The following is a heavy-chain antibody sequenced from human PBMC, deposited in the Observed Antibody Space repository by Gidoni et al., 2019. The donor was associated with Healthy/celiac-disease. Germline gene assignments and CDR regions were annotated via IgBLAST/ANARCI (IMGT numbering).Heavy chain of an antibody. Sequence: QVQLVESGGGVVQPGRSLRLSCATSGFTFSRYGMHWVRQAPGQGLEGVAVIWYDGSNKYYADSVKGRFTISRDNSKNTLYLQMNSLRAEDTAVYYCARDEHSSSSPLTYYYYYYMDVWGKGTTVTVSS. V-gene: IGHV3-33*01. D-gene: IGHD6-6*01. CDR1: GFTFSRYG. CDR2: IWYDGSNK. CDR3: ARDEHSSSSPLTYYYYYYMDV. J-gene: IGHJ6*03.